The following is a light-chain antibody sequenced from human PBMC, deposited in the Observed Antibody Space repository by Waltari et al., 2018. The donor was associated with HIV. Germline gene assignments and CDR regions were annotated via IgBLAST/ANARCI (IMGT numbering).Light chain of an antibody. CDR2: DFS. CDR1: SSDVGGYNY. J-gene: IGLJ2*01. CDR3: CSYAGNYTFV. Sequence: QSALTQPRSVSGSPGQSVTISCTGTSSDVGGYNYVSWYQQHPGKAPNFMIYDFSKRPSGVPDRFSGSKSGNTASLTISGLQAEDEADYYCCSYAGNYTFVFGGGTKLTVL. V-gene: IGLV2-11*01.